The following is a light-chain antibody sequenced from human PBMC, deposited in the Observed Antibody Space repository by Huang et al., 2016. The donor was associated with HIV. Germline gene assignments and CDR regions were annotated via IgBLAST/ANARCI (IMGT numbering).Light chain of an antibody. J-gene: IGKJ5*01. V-gene: IGKV1-33*01. CDR2: DAS. CDR1: QDITNH. Sequence: DIQTTQSPSSLSASVGDRVTITFQASQDITNHLNWYQQKPGKAPKLLIYDASTLESGVPSRFSGSASGTNFTFTIASLQPEDVATYYNTPITFGQGTRLEIK. CDR3: TPIT.